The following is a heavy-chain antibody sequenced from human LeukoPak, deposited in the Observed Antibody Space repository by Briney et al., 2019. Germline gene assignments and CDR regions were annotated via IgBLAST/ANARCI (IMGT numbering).Heavy chain of an antibody. Sequence: GGSLRLSCAASGFTFSSYEMNWVRQAPGKGLEWVSYISSSGSTIYYADSVKGRFTISRDNAKNSLYLQMNSLRAEDTAVYYCARESYYYDSSGYYPRFDYWGRGTLVTVSS. CDR1: GFTFSSYE. J-gene: IGHJ4*02. D-gene: IGHD3-22*01. CDR3: ARESYYYDSSGYYPRFDY. CDR2: ISSSGSTI. V-gene: IGHV3-48*03.